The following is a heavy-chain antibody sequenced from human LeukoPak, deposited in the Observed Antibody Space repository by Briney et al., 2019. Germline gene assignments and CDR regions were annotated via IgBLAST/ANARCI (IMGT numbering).Heavy chain of an antibody. CDR2: ISGSGGST. J-gene: IGHJ3*02. V-gene: IGHV3-23*01. D-gene: IGHD6-13*01. CDR3: GKDRRQAEAVPNAFDI. CDR1: GFTFSSYA. Sequence: PGGSLRLSCAASGFTFSSYAMSWVRQAPGKGLEWVSAISGSGGSTYYADSVKGRFTISRDNSKNTLYLQMNSLRAEDTAVYYCGKDRRQAEAVPNAFDIWGQGTMVTVS.